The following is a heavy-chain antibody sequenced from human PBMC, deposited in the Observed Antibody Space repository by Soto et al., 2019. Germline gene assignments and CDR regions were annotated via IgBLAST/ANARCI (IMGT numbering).Heavy chain of an antibody. Sequence: QITLKESGPTLVKPTQTLTLTCTFSGFSLRTSGVGVGWIRQPPGKALEWLALIYWDDGKRYSPALKSRLTITKDTSKNLVVLRMTNMDPVDTATYYCARLTTGGFYFDYWGQGTLVTVSS. CDR2: IYWDDGK. V-gene: IGHV2-5*02. CDR1: GFSLRTSGVG. D-gene: IGHD4-17*01. J-gene: IGHJ4*02. CDR3: ARLTTGGFYFDY.